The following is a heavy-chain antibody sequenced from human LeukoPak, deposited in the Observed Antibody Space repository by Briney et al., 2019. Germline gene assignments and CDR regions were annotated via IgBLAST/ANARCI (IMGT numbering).Heavy chain of an antibody. CDR3: AREEVLYCSSTSCYSSNFDY. D-gene: IGHD2-2*01. J-gene: IGHJ4*02. CDR1: GGSISSYY. Sequence: PSETLSLTCTVSGGSISSYYWSWIRQPPGKGLEWIGEINHSGSTNYNPSLKSRVTISVDTSKNQFSLKLSSVTAADTAVYYCAREEVLYCSSTSCYSSNFDYWGQGTLVTVSS. V-gene: IGHV4-34*01. CDR2: INHSGST.